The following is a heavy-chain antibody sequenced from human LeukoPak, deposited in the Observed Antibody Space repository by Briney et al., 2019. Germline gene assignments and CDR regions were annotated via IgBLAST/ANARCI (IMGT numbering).Heavy chain of an antibody. CDR3: ARLNGDGFDI. CDR1: GVSLDEYY. J-gene: IGHJ3*02. CDR2: IYSSGST. D-gene: IGHD2-8*01. Sequence: SETLSLTCSVSGVSLDEYYWYWIRQSAGKRLEWIGRIYSSGSTNYAPSLKSRVTMSIDTSKRHLSLKLSSVTAADTGFYYCARLNGDGFDIWGQGTKVTVSS. V-gene: IGHV4-4*07.